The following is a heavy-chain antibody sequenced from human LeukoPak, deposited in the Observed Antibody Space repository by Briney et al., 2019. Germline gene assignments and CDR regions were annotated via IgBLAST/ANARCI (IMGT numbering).Heavy chain of an antibody. CDR2: VNPQGTAT. D-gene: IGHD6-19*01. Sequence: GGSLRLSCAASGFPFSSYWMHWVRQAPGKGLVWVSRVNPQGTATTYTGSLNGRCANSRDNAKDALHSQLDNLRAEDTAVYYCAKARWSSTGWFLGYWGQGTLVTVSS. CDR1: GFPFSSYW. V-gene: IGHV3-74*03. CDR3: AKARWSSTGWFLGY. J-gene: IGHJ4*02.